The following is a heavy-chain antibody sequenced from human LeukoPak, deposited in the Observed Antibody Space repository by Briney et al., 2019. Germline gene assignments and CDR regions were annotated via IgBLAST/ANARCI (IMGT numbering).Heavy chain of an antibody. V-gene: IGHV3-53*01. Sequence: GGSLRLSCAASGFTVSSNYMSWVRQAPGKGLEWVSVIYSGGNTYYADSVKGRFTISRDNSKNTVHFQLDSLRAEDTAVYYCARTIPYGSGRQHPGKYYFDYWGQGTLVTVSS. CDR3: ARTIPYGSGRQHPGKYYFDY. CDR2: IYSGGNT. D-gene: IGHD3-10*01. J-gene: IGHJ4*02. CDR1: GFTVSSNY.